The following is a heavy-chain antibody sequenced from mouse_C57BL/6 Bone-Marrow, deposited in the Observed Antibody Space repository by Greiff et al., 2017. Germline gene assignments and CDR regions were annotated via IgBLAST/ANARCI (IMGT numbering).Heavy chain of an antibody. CDR2: IHPNSGST. CDR3: ARWWTWYFDV. CDR1: GYTFTSYW. D-gene: IGHD1-1*02. Sequence: QVQLQQSGAELVKPGASVKLSCKASGYTFTSYWMHWVKQRPGQGLEWIGMIHPNSGSTNYNEKFKSKATLTVDKSSSTAYMQLSSLTSEDSAVYYCARWWTWYFDVWGTGTTVTVSS. V-gene: IGHV1-64*01. J-gene: IGHJ1*03.